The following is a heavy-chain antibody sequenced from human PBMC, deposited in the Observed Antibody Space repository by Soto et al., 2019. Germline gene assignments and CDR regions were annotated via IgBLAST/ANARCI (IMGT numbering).Heavy chain of an antibody. D-gene: IGHD2-2*01. CDR2: INHSGST. CDR1: SGSFSGYY. V-gene: IGHV4-34*01. Sequence: QVQLQQWGAGLLKPSETLSLTCAVYSGSFSGYYWSWIRQPPGKGLEWIGEINHSGSTNYNPSLKSRVTISVDTSKNQFSLKLSSVTAADTAVYYCARGRGEYCSSTSCPAYYYYYYMDVWGKGTTVTVSS. J-gene: IGHJ6*03. CDR3: ARGRGEYCSSTSCPAYYYYYYMDV.